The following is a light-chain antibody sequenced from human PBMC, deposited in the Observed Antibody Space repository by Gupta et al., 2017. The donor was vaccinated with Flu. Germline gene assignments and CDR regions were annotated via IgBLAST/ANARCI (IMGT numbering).Light chain of an antibody. CDR1: QDIGSA. Sequence: IQMTQSPVSLSASVADRVTITCRASQDIGSALDWYYQKPGKAPKCLIIGASSVQSGVPSRFSGSGSGTEFTLTISSLQPEDFATYYCRQRKSYPLTFGGGTKVEI. CDR2: GAS. CDR3: RQRKSYPLT. J-gene: IGKJ4*01. V-gene: IGKV1-17*01.